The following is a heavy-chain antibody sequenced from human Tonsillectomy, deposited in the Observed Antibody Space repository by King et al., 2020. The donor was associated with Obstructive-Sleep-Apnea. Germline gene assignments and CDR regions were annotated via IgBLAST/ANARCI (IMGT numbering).Heavy chain of an antibody. J-gene: IGHJ4*02. CDR1: GFTFSSYA. Sequence: VQLVESGGGLVQPGGSLRLSCAASGFTFSSYAMSWFRQAPGKGLEWVSAISGSGGSAYYADAVKGRFTISRDNSKNTLYLQMNSPRAEDTAVYYCAKFKGWIQPFDYWGQGTLVTVSS. CDR2: ISGSGGSA. V-gene: IGHV3-23*04. CDR3: AKFKGWIQPFDY. D-gene: IGHD5-18*01.